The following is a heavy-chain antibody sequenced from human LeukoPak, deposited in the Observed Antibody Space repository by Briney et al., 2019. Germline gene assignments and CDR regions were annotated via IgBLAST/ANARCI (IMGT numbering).Heavy chain of an antibody. CDR1: GVYISSHY. CDR3: ARADCGGDCYGY. V-gene: IGHV4-4*07. J-gene: IGHJ4*02. Sequence: PSETLSLTCCVSGVYISSHYWSWIRQPAGKGLEWIGRIYSYGNTNYNPSVKSRVTMSVDTSKSQSYLKLSSVTAADTAVYYCARADCGGDCYGYWGQGTLVTVSS. D-gene: IGHD2-21*02. CDR2: IYSYGNT.